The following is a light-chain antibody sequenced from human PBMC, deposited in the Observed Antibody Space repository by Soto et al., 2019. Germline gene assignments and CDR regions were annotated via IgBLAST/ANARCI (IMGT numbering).Light chain of an antibody. V-gene: IGKV3-11*01. CDR1: QSVSSY. Sequence: EIVLTQSPATLSLSPGERATLSCRASQSVSSYLAWYQQKPGQAPRLLIYYASYRATGIPARFSGSGSGTDFTLTISSLEPDDFVVYYCQHHSNWLTFGGGTKVEIK. CDR2: YAS. CDR3: QHHSNWLT. J-gene: IGKJ4*01.